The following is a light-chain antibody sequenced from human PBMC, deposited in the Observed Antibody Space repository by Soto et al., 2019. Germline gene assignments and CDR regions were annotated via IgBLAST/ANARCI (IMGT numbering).Light chain of an antibody. CDR3: SSYTTSNTWV. CDR2: EVN. J-gene: IGLJ3*02. V-gene: IGLV2-14*01. Sequence: QSALTQPASVSGSPGQSITISCTGTSSDVGRYNYVSWYQQHPGKAPKLMIYEVNNRPSGVSDRYSGSKSGNTASLTISGLKSEYEADYYCSSYTTSNTWVFGGGTKLT. CDR1: SSDVGRYNY.